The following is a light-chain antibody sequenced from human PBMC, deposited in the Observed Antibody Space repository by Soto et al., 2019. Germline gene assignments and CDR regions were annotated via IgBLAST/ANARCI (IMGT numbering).Light chain of an antibody. V-gene: IGKV1-33*01. CDR3: QQYDNVPPT. Sequence: DIKMTQSPSSLSASVGDRVTITCQASQDITNYLNWYQQKPGKAPKLLIYHASNLETGVPSRFSGSGYGTDFTFTITSLQPEDIATYFCQQYDNVPPTFGPGTKVDIK. CDR2: HAS. CDR1: QDITNY. J-gene: IGKJ3*01.